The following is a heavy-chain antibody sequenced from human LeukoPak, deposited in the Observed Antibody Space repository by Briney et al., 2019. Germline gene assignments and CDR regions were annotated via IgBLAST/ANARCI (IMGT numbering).Heavy chain of an antibody. CDR3: ARGRGLRLGELSLLFDY. Sequence: GGSLRLSCAASGFTFDDYGMSWVRQAPGKGLEWVSGINWNGGSTGYADSVKGRFTISRDNAKNSLYLHMNSLRAEDTALYYCARGRGLRLGELSLLFDYWGQGTLVTVSS. CDR1: GFTFDDYG. CDR2: INWNGGST. D-gene: IGHD3-16*02. J-gene: IGHJ4*02. V-gene: IGHV3-20*04.